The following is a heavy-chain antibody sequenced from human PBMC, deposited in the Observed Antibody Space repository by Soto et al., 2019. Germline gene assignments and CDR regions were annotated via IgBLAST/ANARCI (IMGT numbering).Heavy chain of an antibody. CDR1: GGSISSYY. CDR3: ARESSLRFDR. Sequence: QVQLHESGPGLVKPSETLSLTCTVSGGSISSYYWSWIRQPPGRGLEWIGYSFYSGTTNYNPSLKGRSTISVNTSKNQFSLQLSPVTAADTAVYYCARESSLRFDRWGQGTLVTVSS. CDR2: SFYSGTT. D-gene: IGHD2-15*01. V-gene: IGHV4-59*01. J-gene: IGHJ4*02.